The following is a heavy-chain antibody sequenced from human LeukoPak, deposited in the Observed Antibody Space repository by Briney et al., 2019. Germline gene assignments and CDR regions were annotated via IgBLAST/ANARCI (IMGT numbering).Heavy chain of an antibody. CDR1: GDSVSSNSAA. Sequence: SQTLSLTCAISGDSVSSNSAAWSWISQSPSRGLEWLGRTYYRSKWYNDYAVSVKSRITINPDTSKNQFSLQLNSVTPEDTAVHYCARSSRIAVADVWGQGTLVTVSS. CDR2: TYYRSKWYN. D-gene: IGHD6-19*01. V-gene: IGHV6-1*01. J-gene: IGHJ4*02. CDR3: ARSSRIAVADV.